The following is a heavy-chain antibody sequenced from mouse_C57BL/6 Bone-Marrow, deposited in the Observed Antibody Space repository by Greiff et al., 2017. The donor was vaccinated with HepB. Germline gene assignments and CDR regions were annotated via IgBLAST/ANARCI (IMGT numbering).Heavy chain of an antibody. CDR1: GFTFSSYA. J-gene: IGHJ3*01. D-gene: IGHD1-1*01. CDR2: ISDGGSYT. V-gene: IGHV5-4*01. Sequence: VQLVESGGGLVKPGGSLKLSCAASGFTFSSYAMSWVRQTPEKRLEWVATISDGGSYTYYPDNVKGRFTISRDNAKNNLYLQMSHLKSEDTAMYYCARGGITTVVPLDYWGQGTLVTVSA. CDR3: ARGGITTVVPLDY.